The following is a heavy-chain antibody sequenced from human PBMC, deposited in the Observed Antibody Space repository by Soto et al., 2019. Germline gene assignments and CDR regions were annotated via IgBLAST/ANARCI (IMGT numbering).Heavy chain of an antibody. CDR1: GYTFTSYY. V-gene: IGHV1-46*01. Sequence: QVQLVQSGAEVKKPGASVKVSCKASGYTFTSYYMHWVRQAPGQGLEWLGIIKPIGGSTSYAQKVQGRVTMTRVTSTSTVYMELSSLRSEDTAVYYCARDSGSYSDFDYWGQGTLVTVSS. CDR2: IKPIGGST. CDR3: ARDSGSYSDFDY. J-gene: IGHJ4*02. D-gene: IGHD1-26*01.